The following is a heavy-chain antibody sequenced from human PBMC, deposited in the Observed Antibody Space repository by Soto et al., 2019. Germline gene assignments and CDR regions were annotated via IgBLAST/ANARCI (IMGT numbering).Heavy chain of an antibody. CDR3: AKAELSMIRGVIPD. V-gene: IGHV4-31*03. CDR1: GDSISSGGHY. D-gene: IGHD3-10*01. J-gene: IGHJ4*02. CDR2: ISYSGIA. Sequence: SETLSLTCTVSGDSISSGGHYWSWIRQHPGKRPEWIGYISYSGIAYYNPSLKSRVTISVDTSKNQFSLKLSSVTAADTAVYYCAKAELSMIRGVIPDRGQGTLVTVSS.